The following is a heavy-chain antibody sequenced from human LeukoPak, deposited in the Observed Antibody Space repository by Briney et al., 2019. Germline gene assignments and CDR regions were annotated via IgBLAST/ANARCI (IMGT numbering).Heavy chain of an antibody. CDR2: IKQDGSEK. Sequence: GGSLRLSCAASGFTFSSYWMSLVRQAPGKGLEWVANIKQDGSEKYYVDSVKGRFTISRDNAKNSLYLQMNSLRAEDTAVYYCARDAGYYYDSSGYLYWGQGTLVTVSS. CDR1: GFTFSSYW. V-gene: IGHV3-7*01. J-gene: IGHJ4*02. CDR3: ARDAGYYYDSSGYLY. D-gene: IGHD3-22*01.